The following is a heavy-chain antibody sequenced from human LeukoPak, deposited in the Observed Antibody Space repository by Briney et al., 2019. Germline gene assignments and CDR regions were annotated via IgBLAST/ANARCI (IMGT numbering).Heavy chain of an antibody. J-gene: IGHJ4*02. V-gene: IGHV4-59*01. CDR1: GGSISSYY. CDR2: IYYSGST. Sequence: SETLSLTYTVSGGSISSYYWSWIWQPPGKGLEWIGYIYYSGSTNYNPSLKSRVTISVDTSKNQFSLKLSSVTAADTAVYYCARGRIPVAGTKNYFDYWGQGTLVTVSS. CDR3: ARGRIPVAGTKNYFDY. D-gene: IGHD6-19*01.